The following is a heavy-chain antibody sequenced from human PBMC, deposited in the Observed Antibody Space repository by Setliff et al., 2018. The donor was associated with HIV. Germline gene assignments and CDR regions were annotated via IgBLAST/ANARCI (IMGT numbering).Heavy chain of an antibody. Sequence: SCTVSGDSFNNYYCSWIRQLPGKGLEWIAYMSYSGGANYNPSLKSRVTISVDTSKGQFSLRLSSVTAADTAVYYCARLPRIALSGTFGWFDPWGQGTRVTVSS. CDR1: GDSFNNYY. CDR3: ARLPRIALSGTFGWFDP. V-gene: IGHV4-59*08. J-gene: IGHJ5*02. CDR2: MSYSGGA. D-gene: IGHD6-19*01.